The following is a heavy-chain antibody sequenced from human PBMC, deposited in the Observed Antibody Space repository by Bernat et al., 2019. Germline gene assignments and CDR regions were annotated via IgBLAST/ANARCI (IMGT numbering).Heavy chain of an antibody. Sequence: QVQLQESGPGLVKPSETLALTCTVSGGSINSFYWSWIRQPPGKGLEWIAYVSNSGASKYNPSLRSRVTISIDTSNNQFSLKLNSVTAADTAVYYCARRGSGWFFDYWGPGTLAIVSS. CDR2: VSNSGAS. V-gene: IGHV4-59*01. CDR1: GGSINSFY. D-gene: IGHD6-19*01. J-gene: IGHJ4*02. CDR3: ARRGSGWFFDY.